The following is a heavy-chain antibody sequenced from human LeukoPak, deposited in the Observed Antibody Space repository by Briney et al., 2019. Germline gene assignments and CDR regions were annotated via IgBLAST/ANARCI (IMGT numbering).Heavy chain of an antibody. CDR2: ISTSSSSK. D-gene: IGHD3-3*01. Sequence: GGSLRLSCAVSGFTFSSYRMSWVRQAPGKGLEWVSSISTSSSSKYYADSVKGRFTISRDNTKNSLYLQMNSLRAEDTAVFYCARDQYDTWSRRGNFDSWGQGTLVIVSS. J-gene: IGHJ4*02. V-gene: IGHV3-21*04. CDR1: GFTFSSYR. CDR3: ARDQYDTWSRRGNFDS.